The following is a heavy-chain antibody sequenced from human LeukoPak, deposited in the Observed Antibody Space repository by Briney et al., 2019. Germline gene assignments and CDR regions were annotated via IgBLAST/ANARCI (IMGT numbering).Heavy chain of an antibody. V-gene: IGHV3-9*01. Sequence: PGGSLRLSCAASGFTFDDYAMHWVRQAPGKGLEWVSGISWNSGSIGYADSVKGRFTISRDNAKNSLYLQMNSLRAEDTALYYCARDPTRITMIPYNAFDIWGQGTMVTVSS. D-gene: IGHD3-22*01. CDR3: ARDPTRITMIPYNAFDI. CDR2: ISWNSGSI. J-gene: IGHJ3*02. CDR1: GFTFDDYA.